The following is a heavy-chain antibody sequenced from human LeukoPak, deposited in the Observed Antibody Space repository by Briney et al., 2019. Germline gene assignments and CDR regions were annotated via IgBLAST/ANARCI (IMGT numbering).Heavy chain of an antibody. CDR3: EKGVFRGSFDY. V-gene: IGHV3-7*01. CDR2: VNQDGSVG. D-gene: IGHD1-26*01. Sequence: GGSLRLSCATSGLTFSSFWMNWVRQAPGKGLEWVANVNQDGSVGDSVDSVKGRFTISRDNTKQSLYLQMNSLRADETAVYYCEKGVFRGSFDYWGEGTLVIVSS. J-gene: IGHJ4*02. CDR1: GLTFSSFW.